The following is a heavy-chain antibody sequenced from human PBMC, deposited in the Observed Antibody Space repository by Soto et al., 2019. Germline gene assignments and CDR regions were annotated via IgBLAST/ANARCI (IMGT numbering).Heavy chain of an antibody. CDR1: GFTFSSYS. CDR2: ISSSSSTI. D-gene: IGHD6-19*01. J-gene: IGHJ4*02. V-gene: IGHV3-48*02. CDR3: ARDDRYSSGWYLDY. Sequence: LRVSCAASGFTFSSYSMNWVRQAPGKGLEWVSYISSSSSTIYYADSVKGRFTISRDNAKNPLYLQMNSLRDEDTAVYYCARDDRYSSGWYLDYWGQGTLVTVSS.